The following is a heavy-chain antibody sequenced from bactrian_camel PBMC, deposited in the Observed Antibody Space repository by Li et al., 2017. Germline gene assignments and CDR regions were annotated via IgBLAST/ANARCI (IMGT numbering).Heavy chain of an antibody. CDR3: AADPDFCFSRPRGIGF. CDR2: IYSDGSRT. J-gene: IGHJ6*01. CDR1: GFTFSNNW. Sequence: HVQLVESGGGLVQPGGSLRLSCAASGFTFSNNWMHWVRQAPGKGLEWVCSIYSDGSRTYYQDSVKGRFTISRDNAKTTLTLQMNSLKPEDSGMYYCAADPDFCFSRPRGIGFWGQGTQVTVS. V-gene: IGHV3S6*01.